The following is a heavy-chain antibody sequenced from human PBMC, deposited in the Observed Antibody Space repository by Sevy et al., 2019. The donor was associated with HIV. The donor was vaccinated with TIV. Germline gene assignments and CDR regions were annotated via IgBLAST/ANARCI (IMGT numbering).Heavy chain of an antibody. CDR3: ARRRVEDYYGSGTPPLVNGPFDI. V-gene: IGHV4-39*01. Sequence: SETLSLTCTVSGGSISSSDNYWGWIRQPPGKGLDWIASSYYSGSTYYNPSLKSRVTISVDTSKNQFYLQLRSVTAADTAVYYCARRRVEDYYGSGTPPLVNGPFDIWGQGTMVTVSS. CDR2: SYYSGST. J-gene: IGHJ3*02. D-gene: IGHD3-10*01. CDR1: GGSISSSDNY.